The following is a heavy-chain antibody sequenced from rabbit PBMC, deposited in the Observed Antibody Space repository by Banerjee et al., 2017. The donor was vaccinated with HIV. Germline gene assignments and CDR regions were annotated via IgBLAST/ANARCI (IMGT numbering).Heavy chain of an antibody. CDR3: ARDSANSDYSYKL. V-gene: IGHV1S40*01. J-gene: IGHJ4*01. CDR1: GFSFSSTYY. Sequence: QSLEESGGDLVKPGASLTLTCKASGFSFSSTYYMCWVRQAPGKGLEWIACIDGGSSGSAYYASWAKGRFTISKTSSTTVTLQVTSLTAADTATYFCARDSANSDYSYKLWGPGTLVTVS. D-gene: IGHD8-1*01. CDR2: IDGGSSGSA.